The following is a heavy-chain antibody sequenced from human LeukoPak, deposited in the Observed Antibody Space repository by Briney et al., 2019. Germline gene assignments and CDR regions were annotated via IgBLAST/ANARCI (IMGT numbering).Heavy chain of an antibody. Sequence: GGSLRLSCAASGFTVSSNYMSWVRQAPGKGLEWVSVIYSGSSSTYYTDSVKGRFNISRHNSKNTLYLQMNSLRAEDTAVYYCARVGSGWYDFDYWGQGTLVTVSS. D-gene: IGHD6-19*01. CDR2: IYSGSSST. V-gene: IGHV3-53*04. J-gene: IGHJ4*02. CDR3: ARVGSGWYDFDY. CDR1: GFTVSSNY.